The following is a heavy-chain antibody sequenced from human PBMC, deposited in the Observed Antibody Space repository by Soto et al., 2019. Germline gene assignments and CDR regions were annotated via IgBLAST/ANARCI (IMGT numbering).Heavy chain of an antibody. D-gene: IGHD2-8*01. J-gene: IGHJ4*02. Sequence: QVQLQESGPGLVKTSETLSLTCTVSGGSVSSGPYHWNWVRQPPGKGLEWIGRLSYSGTANFNPSLRGRVIMATDTSMNQFSLRLTSVTAADTAVYYCMRSHGAYWGQGALVTVSP. CDR3: MRSHGAY. CDR2: LSYSGTA. CDR1: GGSVSSGPYH. V-gene: IGHV4-61*01.